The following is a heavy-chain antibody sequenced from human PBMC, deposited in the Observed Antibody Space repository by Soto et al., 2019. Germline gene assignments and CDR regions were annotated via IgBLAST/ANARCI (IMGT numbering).Heavy chain of an antibody. CDR1: GFTFSSYA. V-gene: IGHV3-23*01. J-gene: IGHJ4*02. Sequence: GGSLRLSCAASGFTFSSYAVSWVRQAPGKGLEWVSAISGRGGRTYYADSVKGRFTSSRDNSKNTLYLQMNSLRAEDTAVYFCAKGGQGTGYYHFYYWGQGTLVTVS. CDR3: AKGGQGTGYYHFYY. CDR2: ISGRGGRT. D-gene: IGHD3-9*01.